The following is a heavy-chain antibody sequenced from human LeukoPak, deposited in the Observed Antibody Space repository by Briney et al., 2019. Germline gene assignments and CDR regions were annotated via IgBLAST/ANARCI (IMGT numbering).Heavy chain of an antibody. CDR1: GFTFTHYG. CDR2: IRANGETT. CDR3: GRDLNWGAFDI. J-gene: IGHJ3*02. Sequence: GGSLRLPCAASGFTFTHYGMNWVRQAPGKGLEWVSGIRANGETTYYADSVRGRFTISRDNSRSMVWLQMNSLTAEDTAMYYCGRDLNWGAFDIRGLGTLVTVSS. V-gene: IGHV3-23*01. D-gene: IGHD7-27*01.